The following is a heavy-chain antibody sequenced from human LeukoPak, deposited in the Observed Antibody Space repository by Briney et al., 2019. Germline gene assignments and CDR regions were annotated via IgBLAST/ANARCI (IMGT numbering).Heavy chain of an antibody. CDR3: AKTRDYYDSSPDY. D-gene: IGHD3-22*01. J-gene: IGHJ4*02. CDR2: ISGSGGST. V-gene: IGHV3-23*01. Sequence: GGSLRLSCAASGFTFSSNAMSWVRQAPGKGLDGVSAISGSGGSTYYADSVKGRFTISRDNSKNTLYLQMNSLRAEDTAVYYCAKTRDYYDSSPDYWGQGTLVTVSS. CDR1: GFTFSSNA.